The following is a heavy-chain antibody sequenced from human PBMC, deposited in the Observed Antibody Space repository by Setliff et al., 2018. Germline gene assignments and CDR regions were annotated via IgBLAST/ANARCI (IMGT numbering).Heavy chain of an antibody. CDR3: ARDAELYGSGWPRTDY. CDR2: IYHAGST. Sequence: PSETLSLTCAVSGGSISSGDASWSWVRQPPGKGLEWIGYIYHAGSTNYNPSLKSRVTISVDTSKNQFSLKLSSVTAADTAVYYCARDAELYGSGWPRTDYWGQGTLVTVSS. V-gene: IGHV4-30-2*01. CDR1: GGSISSGDAS. D-gene: IGHD6-19*01. J-gene: IGHJ4*02.